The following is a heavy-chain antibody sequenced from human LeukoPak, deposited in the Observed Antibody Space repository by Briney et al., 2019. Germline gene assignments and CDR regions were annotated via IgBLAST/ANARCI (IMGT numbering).Heavy chain of an antibody. J-gene: IGHJ4*02. D-gene: IGHD1-14*01. V-gene: IGHV3-33*01. Sequence: PGGSLRLSCAASGFTFSSYGMHWVRQAPGKGLEWVAVIWYDGSNKYYADSVKGRFTISRDNSKNALYLQMNSLRDEDTAVYYCARDKQNQPLDYWGQGTLVTVSS. CDR1: GFTFSSYG. CDR2: IWYDGSNK. CDR3: ARDKQNQPLDY.